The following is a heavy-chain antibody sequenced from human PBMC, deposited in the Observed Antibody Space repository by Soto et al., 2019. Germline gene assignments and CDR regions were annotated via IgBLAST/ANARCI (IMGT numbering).Heavy chain of an antibody. CDR3: ARGLSSSDTFYHYYGMDV. D-gene: IGHD6-6*01. CDR1: GGSFRGYH. V-gene: IGHV4-34*01. CDR2: INHSGST. J-gene: IGHJ6*02. Sequence: PSEALSLTCAVYGGSFRGYHWSWIRQPPGKGLEWIGEINHSGSTNYNPSLKSRVIISLETSKNQFSLILTSVTAADTAVYYCARGLSSSDTFYHYYGMDVWGQGTTVTASS.